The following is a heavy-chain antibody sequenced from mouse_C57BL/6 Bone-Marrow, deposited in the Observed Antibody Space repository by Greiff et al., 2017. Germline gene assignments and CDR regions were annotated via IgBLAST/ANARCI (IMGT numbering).Heavy chain of an antibody. CDR3: ARGRSTGNWDFDV. V-gene: IGHV3-6*01. CDR2: ISYDGSN. D-gene: IGHD4-1*02. Sequence: EVQLVESGPGLVKPSQSLSLTCSVTGYSITSGYYWNWIRQFPGNKLEWMGYISYDGSNNYNPSPKNRISITRDTSKNQFFLKWNSVTNEDTDTYYGARGRSTGNWDFDVWGTGTTVTVSS. J-gene: IGHJ1*03. CDR1: GYSITSGYY.